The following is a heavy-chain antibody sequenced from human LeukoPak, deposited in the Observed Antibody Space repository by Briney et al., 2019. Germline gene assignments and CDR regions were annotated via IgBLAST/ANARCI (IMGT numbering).Heavy chain of an antibody. D-gene: IGHD2-15*01. V-gene: IGHV5-51*01. CDR1: GYSFTNYW. CDR3: ARQKGYCSGGNCYSRPAAEDYFDY. Sequence: GESLKISCKGSGYSFTNYWVGWVRQMPGKGLERMGIIYPGDSDTRNSPSFQGQVTMSADKSISTAYLQWSSLKASDTAMYYCARQKGYCSGGNCYSRPAAEDYFDYWGQGTLVTVSS. J-gene: IGHJ4*02. CDR2: IYPGDSDT.